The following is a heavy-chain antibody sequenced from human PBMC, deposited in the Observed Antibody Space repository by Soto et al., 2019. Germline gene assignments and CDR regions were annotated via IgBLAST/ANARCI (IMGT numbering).Heavy chain of an antibody. D-gene: IGHD3-22*01. CDR1: GFSFSNYY. Sequence: GGSMRLACASSGFSFSNYYMSWIRQAPGKGLEWVAYISAGGSDIYYGDSVKGRFTVSRDNTKKSLYLQMSNLRADDTAIYYCASLPQGYYDRSGRLVDYWGHGTLVTVSS. CDR3: ASLPQGYYDRSGRLVDY. J-gene: IGHJ4*01. CDR2: ISAGGSDI. V-gene: IGHV3-11*01.